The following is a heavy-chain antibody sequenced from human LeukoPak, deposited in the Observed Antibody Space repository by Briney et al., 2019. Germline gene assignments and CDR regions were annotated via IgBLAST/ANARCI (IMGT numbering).Heavy chain of an antibody. D-gene: IGHD3-9*01. CDR2: ITPNGGTT. CDR3: AKSSPIFLVIFDY. J-gene: IGHJ4*02. Sequence: GGSLRLSCAASGFSFSYHGMNWVRQAPGKGLEWVSGITPNGGTTGYADSVRGRFTISRDNAKNSLYLQMNSLRAEDTAVYYCAKSSPIFLVIFDYWGQGTLVTVSS. V-gene: IGHV3-20*04. CDR1: GFSFSYHG.